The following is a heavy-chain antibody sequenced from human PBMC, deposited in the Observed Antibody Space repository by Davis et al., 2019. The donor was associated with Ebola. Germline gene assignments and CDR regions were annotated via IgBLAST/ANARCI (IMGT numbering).Heavy chain of an antibody. J-gene: IGHJ4*02. CDR1: GGSISSYY. CDR3: ARGGRVVRGVTIYYFDY. V-gene: IGHV4-59*01. CDR2: IYYSGST. Sequence: MPSETLSLTCTVSGGSISSYYWSWIRQPPGKGLEWIGYIYYSGSTNYNPSLKSRVTISVDTSKNQFSLKLSSVTAADTAVYYCARGGRVVRGVTIYYFDYWGQGTLVTVSS. D-gene: IGHD3-10*01.